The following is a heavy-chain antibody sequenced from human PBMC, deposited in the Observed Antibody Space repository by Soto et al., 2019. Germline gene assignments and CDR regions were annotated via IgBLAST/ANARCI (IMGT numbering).Heavy chain of an antibody. CDR2: ISGSGGST. D-gene: IGHD2-15*01. CDR3: AEHSPYCSGGSCYPHFFDY. J-gene: IGHJ4*02. CDR1: GFTFSSYA. Sequence: EVQLLESGGGLVQPGGSLRLSCAASGFTFSSYAMSWVRQAPGKGLEWVSAISGSGGSTYYADSVKGRFTISRDNSKNTLYLQMNSLRAEDTAVYYCAEHSPYCSGGSCYPHFFDYWGQGTLVTVSS. V-gene: IGHV3-23*01.